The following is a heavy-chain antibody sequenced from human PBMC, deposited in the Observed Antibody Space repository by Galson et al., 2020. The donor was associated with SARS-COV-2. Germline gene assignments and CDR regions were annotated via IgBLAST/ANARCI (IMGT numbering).Heavy chain of an antibody. V-gene: IGHV3-33*01. Sequence: TGGSLRLSCAASGFTFGSYGMHWVRQAPGKGLEWVAVIWYDGRNKYYIDSVKGRFTISRDNSRNMLYLQMSSPRAEDTAVYYCARDLRRYYYGMDVWGEGTTVTVSS. CDR2: IWYDGRNK. CDR1: GFTFGSYG. J-gene: IGHJ6*04. CDR3: ARDLRRYYYGMDV.